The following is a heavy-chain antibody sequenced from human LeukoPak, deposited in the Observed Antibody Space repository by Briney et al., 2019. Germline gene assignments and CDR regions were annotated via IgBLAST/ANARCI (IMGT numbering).Heavy chain of an antibody. Sequence: VASVTVSCTASGYTFTSYAMHWVRQAPGQRLEWMGWINAGNGNTKYSQKLQGRVTITRDTSASTAYMELSSLRSEDTAVYYCAGEGGWLDFEYWGQGNLVTVSA. J-gene: IGHJ4*02. D-gene: IGHD6-19*01. V-gene: IGHV1-3*01. CDR3: AGEGGWLDFEY. CDR2: INAGNGNT. CDR1: GYTFTSYA.